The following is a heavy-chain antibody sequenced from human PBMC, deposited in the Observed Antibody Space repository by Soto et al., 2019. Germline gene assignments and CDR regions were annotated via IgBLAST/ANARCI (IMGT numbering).Heavy chain of an antibody. Sequence: EVQLLESEGDLVQPGRSLRLSCAASGFTFSSYAMNWVRQAPGKGLEWVSVISGSDGSTYYADSVKGRFTISRDNSKNTLNLQMNSLRAEDTAVYYCARRSSSWYFDYWGQGTLVTVSS. J-gene: IGHJ4*02. CDR1: GFTFSSYA. V-gene: IGHV3-23*01. CDR3: ARRSSSWYFDY. CDR2: ISGSDGST. D-gene: IGHD6-13*01.